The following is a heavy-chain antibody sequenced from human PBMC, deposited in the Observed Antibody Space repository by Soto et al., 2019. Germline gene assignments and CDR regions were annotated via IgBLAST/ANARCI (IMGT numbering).Heavy chain of an antibody. CDR2: IYWDDDK. V-gene: IGHV2-5*02. Sequence: QITLKESGPTLVKPTQTLTLTCTFSGLSLSTSGLGVGWIRQPPGKALEWLALIYWDDDKRYSPSLMSRLSIAKATSKNQVVLTMTNMEAVDTATYYCVSLATPGANWFDPWGQGTLVTVSS. CDR3: VSLATPGANWFDP. D-gene: IGHD6-13*01. J-gene: IGHJ5*02. CDR1: GLSLSTSGLG.